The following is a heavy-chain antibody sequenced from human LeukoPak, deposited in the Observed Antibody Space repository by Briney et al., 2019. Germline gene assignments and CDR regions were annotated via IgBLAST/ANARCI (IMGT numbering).Heavy chain of an antibody. CDR1: GFTFSSYG. V-gene: IGHV3-33*01. J-gene: IGHJ4*02. D-gene: IGHD3-22*01. Sequence: PGRSLRLSCAASGFTFSSYGMHWVRQAPGKGLEWVAVIWYDGSNKYYADSVKGRFTISRDDAKTSLYLQMNSLRAEDTAVYYCARDLDSSGYYWVYWGQGTLVTVSS. CDR3: ARDLDSSGYYWVY. CDR2: IWYDGSNK.